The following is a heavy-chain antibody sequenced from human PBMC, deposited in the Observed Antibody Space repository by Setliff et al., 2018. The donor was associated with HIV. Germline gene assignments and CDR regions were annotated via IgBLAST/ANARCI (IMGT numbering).Heavy chain of an antibody. Sequence: SETLSLTCTVSGGSISSGDYFWSWIRQPPGKGLEWIGYIYYSGSTYYNPSLKSRVTISVDTSKNQSSLKLSSVTAADTAGYYCARAGGSGSYYWFDPWGQGTLVTVSS. CDR1: GGSISSGDYF. CDR3: ARAGGSGSYYWFDP. J-gene: IGHJ5*02. V-gene: IGHV4-30-4*08. D-gene: IGHD3-10*01. CDR2: IYYSGST.